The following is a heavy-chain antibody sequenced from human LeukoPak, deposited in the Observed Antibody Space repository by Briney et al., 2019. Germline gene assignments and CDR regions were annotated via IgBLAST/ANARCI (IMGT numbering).Heavy chain of an antibody. CDR2: IWYDGSNK. D-gene: IGHD5-18*01. CDR3: ARERDTAMVRYGMDV. V-gene: IGHV3-33*01. Sequence: GGSLRLSCAASGFTFSSYGMHWVRQVPGKGLEWVAVIWYDGSNKYYADSVKGRFTISRDNSKNTLYLQMNSLRAEDTAVYYCARERDTAMVRYGMDVWGQGTTVTVSS. CDR1: GFTFSSYG. J-gene: IGHJ6*02.